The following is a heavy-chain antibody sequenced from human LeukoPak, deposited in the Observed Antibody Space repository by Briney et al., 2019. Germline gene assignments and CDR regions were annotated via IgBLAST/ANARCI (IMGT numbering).Heavy chain of an antibody. V-gene: IGHV3-15*01. J-gene: IGHJ4*02. D-gene: IGHD2-2*01. CDR1: GFTFSNAW. CDR2: IKSKTDGGTT. Sequence: GGSLRLSCAASGFTFSNAWMSWVRQAPGKGLEWVGRIKSKTDGGTTDYAAPVKGRFTISRDDSKNTLYLQMNSLKTEDTAVYYCTTEACSSTSCYHRWGQGTLVTVSS. CDR3: TTEACSSTSCYHR.